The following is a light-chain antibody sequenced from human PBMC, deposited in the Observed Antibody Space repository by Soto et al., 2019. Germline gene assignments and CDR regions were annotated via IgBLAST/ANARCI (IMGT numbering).Light chain of an antibody. CDR1: SSDVGGYNY. CDR3: SPYTSSCTLVV. Sequence: QSALTQPASVSGSPGQSITISCTGTSSDVGGYNYVSWYQQHPGKAPKLMIYDVSNRPSGVSNRFSGSKSGNTASLTISGLQAEDEADYYCSPYTSSCTLVVFGTGTKRTVL. CDR2: DVS. J-gene: IGLJ1*01. V-gene: IGLV2-14*01.